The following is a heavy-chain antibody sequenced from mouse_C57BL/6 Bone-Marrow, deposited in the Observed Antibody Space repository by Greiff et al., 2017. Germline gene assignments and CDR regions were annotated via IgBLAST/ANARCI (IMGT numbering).Heavy chain of an antibody. V-gene: IGHV1-22*01. D-gene: IGHD1-1*01. CDR3: ARDLYYYGSRNWYFDV. J-gene: IGHJ1*03. CDR2: INPNNGGT. Sequence: EVQLQQSGPELVKPGASVKMSCKASGYTFTDYNMHWVKQSHGKSLEWIGYINPNNGGTSYNQKFKGKATLTVNKSSSTAYMELRSLTSEDSAVYYCARDLYYYGSRNWYFDVWGTGTTVTVSS. CDR1: GYTFTDYN.